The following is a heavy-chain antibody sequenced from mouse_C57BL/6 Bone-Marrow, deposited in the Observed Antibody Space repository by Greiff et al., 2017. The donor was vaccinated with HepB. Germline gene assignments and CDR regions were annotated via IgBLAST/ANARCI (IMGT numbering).Heavy chain of an antibody. CDR1: GFNIKDDY. V-gene: IGHV14-4*01. CDR3: TTGYYV. CDR2: IDPENGDT. Sequence: EVKLMESGAELVRPGASVKLSCTASGFNIKDDYMHWVKQRPEQGLEWIGWIDPENGDTEYASKFQGKATITADTSSNTAYLQLSSLTSEDTAVYYCTTGYYVWGQGTLVTVSA. D-gene: IGHD2-1*01. J-gene: IGHJ3*01.